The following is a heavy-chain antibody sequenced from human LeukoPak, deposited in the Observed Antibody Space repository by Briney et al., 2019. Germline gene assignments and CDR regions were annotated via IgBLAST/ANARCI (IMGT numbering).Heavy chain of an antibody. D-gene: IGHD1-1*01. V-gene: IGHV3-23*01. CDR1: GFTFSTYA. CDR2: ILGSGAGT. J-gene: IGHJ5*02. Sequence: GGSLRLSCAASGFTFSTYAMSWFRQAPGKGLEWVSGILGSGAGTFYADSVKGRFTISRDNSKNTLYLQMTSLGAEDAAVYHCAKSVAGTSGWFDPWGQGALVTVSS. CDR3: AKSVAGTSGWFDP.